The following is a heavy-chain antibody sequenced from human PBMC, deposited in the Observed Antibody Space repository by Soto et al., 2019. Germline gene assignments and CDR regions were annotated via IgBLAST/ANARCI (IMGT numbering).Heavy chain of an antibody. D-gene: IGHD6-6*01. CDR2: IYYSGST. J-gene: IGHJ4*02. CDR3: ARERTYSSSDFDY. Sequence: SETLSLTCTVSGGSISSYYWSWIRQPPGKGLEWIGYIYYSGSTNYNPSLKSRVTISVDTSKNQFSLKLSSVTAADTAVYYCARERTYSSSDFDYWGQGTLVTVSS. V-gene: IGHV4-59*01. CDR1: GGSISSYY.